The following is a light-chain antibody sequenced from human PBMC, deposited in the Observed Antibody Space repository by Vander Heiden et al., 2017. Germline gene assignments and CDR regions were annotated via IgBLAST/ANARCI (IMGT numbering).Light chain of an antibody. CDR1: QSITSY. J-gene: IGKJ4*01. CDR2: AAS. V-gene: IGKV1-39*01. CDR3: QQTARIPLT. Sequence: DIQMTQSLSSLSASVGDRVTITCRASQSITSYLNWYQQKPGKAPKLLMYAASNLQSGVPSRFSGSGSGTDFTLTISSLQPEDFATYHCQQTARIPLTFGGGTKVEIK.